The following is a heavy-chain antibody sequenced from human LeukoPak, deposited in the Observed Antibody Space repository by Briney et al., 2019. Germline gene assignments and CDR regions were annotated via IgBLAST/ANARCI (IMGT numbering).Heavy chain of an antibody. CDR1: GFTFSSYA. CDR2: ISYDGSNK. J-gene: IGHJ4*02. Sequence: GGSLRLSCAASGFTFSSYAMHWVRQAPGKGLEWVAVISYDGSNKYYADSVKGRFTISRDNSKNTLYRQMNSLRAEDTAVYYCARDEQWLAQDWGEGTLVTVSS. CDR3: ARDEQWLAQD. V-gene: IGHV3-30-3*01. D-gene: IGHD6-19*01.